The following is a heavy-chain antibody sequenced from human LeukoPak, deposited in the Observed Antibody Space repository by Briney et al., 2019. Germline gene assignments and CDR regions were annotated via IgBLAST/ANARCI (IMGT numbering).Heavy chain of an antibody. CDR2: INHSGST. Sequence: SETLSLTCAVYGGSFSGYYWSWIRQPPGKGLEWIGEINHSGSTNYNPSLKSRVTISVDTSKNQFSLRLSSVTAADTAVHYCARALRGYCSGGSCYLFDYWGQGTLVTVSS. J-gene: IGHJ4*02. CDR1: GGSFSGYY. D-gene: IGHD2-15*01. V-gene: IGHV4-34*01. CDR3: ARALRGYCSGGSCYLFDY.